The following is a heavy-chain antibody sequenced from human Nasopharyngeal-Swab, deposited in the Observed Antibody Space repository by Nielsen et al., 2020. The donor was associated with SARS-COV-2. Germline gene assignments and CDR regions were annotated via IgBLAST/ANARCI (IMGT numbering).Heavy chain of an antibody. V-gene: IGHV2-70*11. CDR2: IDLDDDK. J-gene: IGHJ4*02. CDR3: ARLTYYYDSSGYYYGRFDY. D-gene: IGHD3-22*01. Sequence: WIRQPPGKALEWLARIDLDDDKYYSTSLKTRLTISKDTSKNQVVLTMTNMDPVDTATYYCARLTYYYDSSGYYYGRFDYWGQGTLVTVSS.